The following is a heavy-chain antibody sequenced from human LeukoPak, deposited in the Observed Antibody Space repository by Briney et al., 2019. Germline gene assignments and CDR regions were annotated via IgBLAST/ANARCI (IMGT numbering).Heavy chain of an antibody. CDR2: FNHNWGA. CDR3: ARLRSGYDLFDY. D-gene: IGHD5-12*01. CDR1: SGSFSGYY. V-gene: IGHV4-34*01. J-gene: IGHJ4*02. Sequence: PSETLSLTCAVYSGSFSGYYWTWFRQPPGKGLEWIGEFNHNWGAKYNPSLKSRVTISVDTSNNHLSLSLNSVTAADTAVYYCARLRSGYDLFDYWGQGTLVTVSS.